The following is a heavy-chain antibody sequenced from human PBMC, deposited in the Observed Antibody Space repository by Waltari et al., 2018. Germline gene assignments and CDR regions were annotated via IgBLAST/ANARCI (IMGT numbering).Heavy chain of an antibody. CDR3: ARGIVGATSMSDY. V-gene: IGHV3-21*01. Sequence: EVQLVESGGGLVKPGGSLRLSCAASGFTFSSYSMNWVRQAPGKGLEWVSSISSSSSYIYYADSVKGRFTISRDNAKNSLYLQMNSLRAEDTAVYYCARGIVGATSMSDYWGQGTLVIVSS. J-gene: IGHJ4*02. CDR1: GFTFSSYS. D-gene: IGHD1-26*01. CDR2: ISSSSSYI.